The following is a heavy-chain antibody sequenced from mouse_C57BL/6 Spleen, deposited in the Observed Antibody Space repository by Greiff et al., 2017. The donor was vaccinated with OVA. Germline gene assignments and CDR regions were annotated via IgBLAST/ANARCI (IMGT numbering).Heavy chain of an antibody. D-gene: IGHD2-4*01. J-gene: IGHJ4*01. Sequence: QVQLQQPGAELVMPGASVKLSCKASGYTFTSYWMHWVKQRPGQGLEWIGEIDPSDSYTNYNQKFKGKSTLTVYKSSSTAYMQLSSLTSEDSAVYYCARSYDDYDGAMDYWGQGTSVTVSS. CDR2: IDPSDSYT. CDR1: GYTFTSYW. CDR3: ARSYDDYDGAMDY. V-gene: IGHV1-69*01.